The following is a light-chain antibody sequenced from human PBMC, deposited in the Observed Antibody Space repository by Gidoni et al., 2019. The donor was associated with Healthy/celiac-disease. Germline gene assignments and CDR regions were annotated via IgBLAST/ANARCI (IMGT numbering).Light chain of an antibody. CDR1: QSISSY. J-gene: IGKJ1*01. CDR3: QQSYSTPRT. V-gene: IGKV1-39*01. CDR2: AAS. Sequence: IQMTPSPSSLSASVGDRVTITCRASQSISSYLNWYQQKPGKAPKLLIYAASSLQSGVPSRFSGSGSGKDFTLTISSLQHEDFATYYCQQSYSTPRTFGQGTKVEIK.